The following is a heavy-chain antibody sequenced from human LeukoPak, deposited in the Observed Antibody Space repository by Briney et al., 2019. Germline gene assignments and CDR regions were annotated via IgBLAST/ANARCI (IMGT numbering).Heavy chain of an antibody. V-gene: IGHV4-4*07. CDR3: ARSGGGYSSGWYLGSYFDY. J-gene: IGHJ4*02. CDR1: GGSIGSYY. CDR2: IYTSGST. Sequence: SETLSLTCTVSGGSIGSYYWSWIRQPAGKGLEWIGRIYTSGSTNYNPSLKSRVTMSVDTSKNQFSLKLSSVTAADTAVYYCARSGGGYSSGWYLGSYFDYWGQGTLVTVSS. D-gene: IGHD6-19*01.